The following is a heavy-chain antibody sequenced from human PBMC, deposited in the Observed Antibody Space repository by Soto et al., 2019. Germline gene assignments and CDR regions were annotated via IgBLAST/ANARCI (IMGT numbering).Heavy chain of an antibody. CDR3: VRGIAVAGTYYYYGMDV. CDR2: IYPGDSDT. J-gene: IGHJ6*02. CDR1: GYSFTSYW. D-gene: IGHD6-19*01. V-gene: IGHV5-51*01. Sequence: GESLKISCKGSGYSFTSYWIGWVRQMPGKGLEWMGIIYPGDSDTRYSPSFQGQVTISADKSISTAYLQWSSLKDSDTAMYYCVRGIAVAGTYYYYGMDVWGQGTTVTVSS.